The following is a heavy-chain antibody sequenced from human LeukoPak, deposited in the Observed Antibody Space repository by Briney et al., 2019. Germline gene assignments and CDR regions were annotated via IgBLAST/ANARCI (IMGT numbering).Heavy chain of an antibody. CDR1: GGSISTSTYY. CDR2: IFYSGST. CDR3: ARDSVPRYYYDTNAYF. D-gene: IGHD3-22*01. J-gene: IGHJ4*02. Sequence: SETLSLTCTVSGGSISTSTYYWGWIRQPPGKGLEWIGNIFYSGSTNYNPSLKSRVTISVNTSKNQFSLKLSSVTAADTAVYYCARDSVPRYYYDTNAYFWGQGTLVTVSS. V-gene: IGHV4-39*07.